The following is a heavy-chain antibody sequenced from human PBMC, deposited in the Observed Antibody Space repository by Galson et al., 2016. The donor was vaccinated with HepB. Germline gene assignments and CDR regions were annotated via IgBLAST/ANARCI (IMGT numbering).Heavy chain of an antibody. D-gene: IGHD7-27*01. CDR2: ISAYNGNT. CDR1: GYAFIHYG. Sequence: SCKASGYAFIHYGITWMRQAPGQGLEWMGWISAYNGNTNYAQKYQGRVTMTRDTSTGTDYMELRSLRSDDTAVYYCSREGGTGDLYFDYWGQGTLVTVSS. V-gene: IGHV1-18*01. J-gene: IGHJ4*02. CDR3: SREGGTGDLYFDY.